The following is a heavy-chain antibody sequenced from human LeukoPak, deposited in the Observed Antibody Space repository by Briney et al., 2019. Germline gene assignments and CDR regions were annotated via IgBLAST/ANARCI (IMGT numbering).Heavy chain of an antibody. CDR3: ARSSGYDSPFDAFDI. J-gene: IGHJ3*02. CDR2: INPSGGRT. D-gene: IGHD5-12*01. V-gene: IGHV1-46*01. CDR1: GYTFTSYY. Sequence: GASVKVSCKPSGYTFTSYYMHWVRQAPGQGLGWMGIINPSGGRTSYAQKFQGRVTMTRDMSTSTVYMELSSMRSEDTAVYYCARSSGYDSPFDAFDIWGQGTMVTVSS.